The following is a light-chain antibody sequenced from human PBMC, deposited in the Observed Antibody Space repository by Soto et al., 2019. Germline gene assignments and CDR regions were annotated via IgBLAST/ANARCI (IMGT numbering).Light chain of an antibody. CDR2: ATS. Sequence: DIQMTPFPSSVSASVGDRVTITCRASQPLGAWLAWYQQKPGKAPKLLIYATSTLETGVPSRFSGSGSWTQFTLTSSSLQPEDFATYYGQQSDISQLTFGGGTRVEIK. CDR1: QPLGAW. V-gene: IGKV1-12*01. J-gene: IGKJ4*01. CDR3: QQSDISQLT.